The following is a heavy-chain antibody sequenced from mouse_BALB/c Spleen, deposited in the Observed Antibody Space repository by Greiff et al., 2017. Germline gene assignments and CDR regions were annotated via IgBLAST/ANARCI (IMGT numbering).Heavy chain of an antibody. V-gene: IGHV5-6-5*01. Sequence: DVQLVESGGGLVKPGGSLKLSCAASGFTFSSYAMSWVRQTPEKRLEWVASISSGGSTYYPDSVKGRFTISRDNARNILYLQMSSLRSEDTAMYYCARGGPYYRYDGDGAMDYWGQGTSVTVSS. CDR1: GFTFSSYA. D-gene: IGHD2-14*01. CDR3: ARGGPYYRYDGDGAMDY. J-gene: IGHJ4*01. CDR2: ISSGGST.